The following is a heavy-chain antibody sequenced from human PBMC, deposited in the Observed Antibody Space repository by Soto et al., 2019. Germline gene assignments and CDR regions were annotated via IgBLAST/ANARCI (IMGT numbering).Heavy chain of an antibody. CDR1: RFTFSNYG. Sequence: QVQLVESGGGVVQPGRSLRLSCAASRFTFSNYGMHWVRQTPGKGLEWVAVISYDGSNKYYADSVKGRFTISRDNSKNTLYLQMNSLRAEDTAVYYCVKGGYPYFDYWGQGTLVTVSS. D-gene: IGHD5-12*01. CDR2: ISYDGSNK. J-gene: IGHJ4*02. CDR3: VKGGYPYFDY. V-gene: IGHV3-30*18.